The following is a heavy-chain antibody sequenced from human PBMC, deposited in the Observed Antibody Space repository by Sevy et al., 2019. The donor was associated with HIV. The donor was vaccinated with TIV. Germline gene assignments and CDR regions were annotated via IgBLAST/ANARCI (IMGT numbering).Heavy chain of an antibody. J-gene: IGHJ6*03. D-gene: IGHD1-20*01. V-gene: IGHV3-7*01. Sequence: GGSLRLSCAASGFTFSSYWMSWVRQAPGKGLEWVANIKQDGSEKYYVDSVKGRFTISRDNAKNSLYLQMNSLRAEDTAVYYCAREFPKGGITGTTGPGIYYYYYMDVWGKGTTVTVSS. CDR1: GFTFSSYW. CDR3: AREFPKGGITGTTGPGIYYYYYMDV. CDR2: IKQDGSEK.